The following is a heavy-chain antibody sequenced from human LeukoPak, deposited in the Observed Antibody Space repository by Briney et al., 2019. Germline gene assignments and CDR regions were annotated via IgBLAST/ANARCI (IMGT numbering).Heavy chain of an antibody. J-gene: IGHJ4*02. V-gene: IGHV4-59*01. D-gene: IGHD3-9*01. CDR3: TRANPRSVYDILTGYYTVFDY. CDR2: TYYSGST. Sequence: SETLSLTCTVSGGSISSYYWSWIRQPPGKGLEWIGYTYYSGSTNYNPSLKSRVTISVDTSKNQFSLKLSSVTAADTAVYYCTRANPRSVYDILTGYYTVFDYWGQGTLVTVSS. CDR1: GGSISSYY.